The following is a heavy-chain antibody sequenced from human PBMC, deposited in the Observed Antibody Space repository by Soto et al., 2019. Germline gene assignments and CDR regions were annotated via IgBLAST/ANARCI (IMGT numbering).Heavy chain of an antibody. CDR2: ITGSSGHM. CDR1: GFTFSSYT. Sequence: PVGSLRLSCAASGFTFSSYTMSWVRQAPGKGLEWVSSITGSSGHMYYADSVKGRFTISRDNSKNTLYLQMNSLRAEDTAVYYCAKCVGRWNSWFDPWGQGTLVTVSS. J-gene: IGHJ5*02. CDR3: AKCVGRWNSWFDP. V-gene: IGHV3-23*01. D-gene: IGHD2-15*01.